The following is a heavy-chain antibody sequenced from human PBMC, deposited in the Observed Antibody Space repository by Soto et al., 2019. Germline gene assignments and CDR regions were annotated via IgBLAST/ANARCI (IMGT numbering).Heavy chain of an antibody. J-gene: IGHJ4*02. CDR2: ISGSXXXT. CDR3: XXXXXXXXXXEPH. V-gene: IGHV3-23*01. Sequence: EVQLQESGGGLVQPGGSLRLSCAASGITIRNYPMSWVRQAPGKGLDWVSGISGSXXXTYYADSAKGRFTISKDFSKXXXXXXXXXXXXXXXXXXXXXXXXXXXXXXEPHWGQGTLVTVSS. CDR1: GITIRNYP.